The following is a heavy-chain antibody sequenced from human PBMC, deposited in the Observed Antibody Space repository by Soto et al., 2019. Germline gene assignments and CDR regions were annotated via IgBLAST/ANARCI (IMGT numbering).Heavy chain of an antibody. CDR1: GGSINSGGYY. D-gene: IGHD5-18*01. V-gene: IGHV4-31*03. CDR3: ARVGYSYGYFDY. Sequence: QVQLQESGPGLVKPSQTLSLTCTVSGGSINSGGYYCSWIRQHPGKGLEWIGYIYNSGSTYYNSSLKSRVTISVDASKNQFSLKLSSVTAADTAVYYCARVGYSYGYFDYWGQGTLVTVSS. CDR2: IYNSGST. J-gene: IGHJ4*02.